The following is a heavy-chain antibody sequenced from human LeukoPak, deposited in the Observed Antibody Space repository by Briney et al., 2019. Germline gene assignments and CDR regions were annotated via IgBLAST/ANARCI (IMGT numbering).Heavy chain of an antibody. CDR1: GGSMSSSSYY. Sequence: SETLSLTCTVSGGSMSSSSYYWGWIRQPPGKGLEWIGSIYYSGSTYYNPSLKSRVTISVDTSKNQFSLKLSSVTAADTAVYYCARASARWYYYGMDVWGQGTTVTVSS. CDR2: IYYSGST. D-gene: IGHD2-15*01. CDR3: ARASARWYYYGMDV. V-gene: IGHV4-39*01. J-gene: IGHJ6*02.